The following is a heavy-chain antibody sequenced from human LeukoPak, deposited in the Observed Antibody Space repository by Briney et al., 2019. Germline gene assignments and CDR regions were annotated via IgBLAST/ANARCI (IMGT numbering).Heavy chain of an antibody. CDR3: ARFYGRAFDY. Sequence: PSETLSLTCSVSGDSVSRSDSYWDWIRQPPGKGLEWIGSIYHSGSTYYNPSLKSRVTISVDTSKNQFSLKLSSVTAADTAVYYCARFYGRAFDYWGQGTLVTVSS. V-gene: IGHV4-38-2*01. CDR2: IYHSGST. J-gene: IGHJ4*02. CDR1: GDSVSRSDSY. D-gene: IGHD4-17*01.